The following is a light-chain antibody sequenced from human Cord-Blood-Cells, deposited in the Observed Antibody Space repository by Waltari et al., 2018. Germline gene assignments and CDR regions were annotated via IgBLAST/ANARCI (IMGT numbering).Light chain of an antibody. J-gene: IGKJ2*01. V-gene: IGKV1-5*03. Sequence: DIQMTQSPSTLSASVGDRVTITCRASQSISSWLVWYQQKPGKAPKLLIYKASSIESGVPSRFSGSGSGTEFTLTISSLQPDDFATYYCQQYNSYSYTFGQGTKLEIK. CDR1: QSISSW. CDR3: QQYNSYSYT. CDR2: KAS.